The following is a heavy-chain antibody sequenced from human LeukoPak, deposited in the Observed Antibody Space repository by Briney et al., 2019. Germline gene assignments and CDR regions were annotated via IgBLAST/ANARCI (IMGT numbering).Heavy chain of an antibody. CDR3: AKLVTAIVYY. Sequence: PSETLSLTCTVSGVSISTSADYWGWVRQPPGKRLEWIGSIYYSGTTYYNPSLKSRVTVSLDTSKNRFFLELSSVTAADTAVYYCAKLVTAIVYYWGQGTLVTVSS. V-gene: IGHV4-39*07. CDR1: GVSISTSADY. CDR2: IYYSGTT. J-gene: IGHJ4*02. D-gene: IGHD2-21*02.